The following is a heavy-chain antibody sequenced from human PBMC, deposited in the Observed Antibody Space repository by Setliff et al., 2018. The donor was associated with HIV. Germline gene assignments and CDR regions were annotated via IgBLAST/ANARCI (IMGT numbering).Heavy chain of an antibody. CDR1: GFNLHDYA. J-gene: IGHJ6*03. CDR2: ISWNRGTI. CDR3: ARDRRWGGPSTGYYMDV. D-gene: IGHD1-1*01. Sequence: GGSLRLSCAVSGFNLHDYAMHWVRQGPGKGLELVASISWNRGTIGYADSVKGRFTTSRDNSKNSLYLEMNSPRAEDTAVYYCARDRRWGGPSTGYYMDVWGKGTTVTVSS. V-gene: IGHV3-9*01.